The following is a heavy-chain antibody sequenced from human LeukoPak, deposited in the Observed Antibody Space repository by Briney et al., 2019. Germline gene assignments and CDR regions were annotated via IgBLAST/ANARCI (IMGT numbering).Heavy chain of an antibody. J-gene: IGHJ6*03. Sequence: PGGSLRLSCAASGFTFSSYGMHWVRQAPGKGLEWVAFIRYDGSNKYYADSVKGRFTISRDNSKNTLYLQMNSLRAEDTAVYYCAKDHCSSTSCYYMDVWGKGTTVTVSS. V-gene: IGHV3-30*02. CDR3: AKDHCSSTSCYYMDV. D-gene: IGHD2-2*01. CDR2: IRYDGSNK. CDR1: GFTFSSYG.